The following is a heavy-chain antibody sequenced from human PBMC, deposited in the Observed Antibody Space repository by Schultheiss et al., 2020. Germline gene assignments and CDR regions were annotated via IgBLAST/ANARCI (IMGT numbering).Heavy chain of an antibody. CDR2: IWYDGSNK. V-gene: IGHV3-33*01. D-gene: IGHD2-2*01. CDR1: GFTFSSYG. Sequence: GESLKISCAASGFTFSSYGMHWVRQAPGKGLEWVAVIWYDGSNKYYADSVKGRFTISRDNSKNTLYLQMNSLRAEDTAVYYCAREGVPAATPHYYYGMDVWGQGTTVTVAS. CDR3: AREGVPAATPHYYYGMDV. J-gene: IGHJ6*02.